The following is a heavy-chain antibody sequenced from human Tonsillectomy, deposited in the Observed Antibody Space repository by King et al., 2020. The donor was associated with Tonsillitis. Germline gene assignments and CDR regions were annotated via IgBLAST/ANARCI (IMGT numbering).Heavy chain of an antibody. J-gene: IGHJ4*02. CDR1: GGSISSYY. CDR3: ARDLRSGSYFHRFDY. D-gene: IGHD1-26*01. CDR2: IYSSGST. Sequence: QLQESGPGLVKPSETLSLTCTVSGGSISSYYWTWIRQPAGKGLEWIGRIYSSGSTNYNPSLKNRVTMSVDTSKNQFSLKLTSVTAADTAVYYCARDLRSGSYFHRFDYWGQGTLVTVSS. V-gene: IGHV4-4*07.